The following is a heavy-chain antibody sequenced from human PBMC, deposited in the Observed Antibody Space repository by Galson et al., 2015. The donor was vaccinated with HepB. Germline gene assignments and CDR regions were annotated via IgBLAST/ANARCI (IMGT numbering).Heavy chain of an antibody. CDR3: ATWGHEGAFDI. V-gene: IGHV1-24*01. Sequence: SVKVSCKASGGTFSSYAISWVRQAPGQGLGWMGGFDPEDGETIYAQKFQGRVTMTEDTSTDTAYMELSSLRSEDTAVYYCATWGHEGAFDIWGQGTMVTVSS. D-gene: IGHD3-16*01. CDR1: GGTFSSYA. CDR2: FDPEDGET. J-gene: IGHJ3*02.